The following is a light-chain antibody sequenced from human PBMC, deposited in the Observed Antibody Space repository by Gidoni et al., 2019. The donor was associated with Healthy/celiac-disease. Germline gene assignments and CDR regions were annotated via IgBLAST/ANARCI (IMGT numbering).Light chain of an antibody. CDR1: QDISNY. V-gene: IGKV1-33*01. CDR3: QQYDNVPRT. Sequence: DIQMTQSPSSLSASVGDRVTITCQASQDISNYLNWYQQKAGKAPKLLIYDASNLETGVPSRFSGSGSGTDFTFTISSLQLEDIATYYCQQYDNVPRTFGGGTKVEIK. CDR2: DAS. J-gene: IGKJ4*01.